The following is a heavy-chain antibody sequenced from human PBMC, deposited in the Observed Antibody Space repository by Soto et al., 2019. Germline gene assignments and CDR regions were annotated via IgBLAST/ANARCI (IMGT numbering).Heavy chain of an antibody. J-gene: IGHJ6*03. CDR2: INHSGST. V-gene: IGHV4-34*01. Sequence: SETLSLTCAVYGGSFSGYYWSWIRQPPGKGLEWIGEINHSGSTNHNPSLKSRVTISVDTSKNQFSLKLSSVTAADTAVYYCARGGPEYYYGSGKAADYMDVWGKGTTVTVSS. CDR3: ARGGPEYYYGSGKAADYMDV. D-gene: IGHD3-10*01. CDR1: GGSFSGYY.